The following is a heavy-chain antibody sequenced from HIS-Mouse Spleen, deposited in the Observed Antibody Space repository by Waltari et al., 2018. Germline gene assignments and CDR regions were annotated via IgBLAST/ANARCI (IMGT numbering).Heavy chain of an antibody. J-gene: IGHJ5*02. CDR3: ARDYGDNWFDP. D-gene: IGHD4-17*01. CDR2: IYYSGST. CDR1: GGPIRRSSYY. Sequence: QLQLQESGPGLVKPSETLSLTCTVSGGPIRRSSYYWGWIRQPPGKGLEWIGSIYYSGSTYYNPSLKSRVTISVDTSKNQFSLKLSSVTAADTAVYYCARDYGDNWFDPWGQGTLVTVSS. V-gene: IGHV4-39*07.